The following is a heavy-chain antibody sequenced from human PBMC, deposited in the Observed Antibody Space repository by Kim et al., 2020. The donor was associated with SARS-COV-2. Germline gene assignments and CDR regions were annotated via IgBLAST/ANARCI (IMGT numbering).Heavy chain of an antibody. CDR1: GFTFSSYA. J-gene: IGHJ4*02. Sequence: GGSLRLSCAASGFTFSSYAMHWVRQAPGKGLEWVAVISYDGSNKYYADSVKGRFTISRDNSKNTLYLQMNSLRAEDTAVYYCARGWVLWYYFDYWGQGTLVTVSS. CDR3: ARGWVLWYYFDY. D-gene: IGHD2-8*02. CDR2: ISYDGSNK. V-gene: IGHV3-30-3*01.